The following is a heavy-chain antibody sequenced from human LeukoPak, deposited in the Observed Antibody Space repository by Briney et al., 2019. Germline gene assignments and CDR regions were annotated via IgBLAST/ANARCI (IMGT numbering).Heavy chain of an antibody. V-gene: IGHV3-53*04. Sequence: GGSLRLSCAASGFTVSSNYMSWVRQAPGKGLEWVSVIYSGGSTYYADSVKGRFTISRHNSKNTLYLQMNSLRAEDTAVYYCARAIPGRLGGYYFDYWGQGTLLTVSS. D-gene: IGHD3-16*01. J-gene: IGHJ4*02. CDR1: GFTVSSNY. CDR2: IYSGGST. CDR3: ARAIPGRLGGYYFDY.